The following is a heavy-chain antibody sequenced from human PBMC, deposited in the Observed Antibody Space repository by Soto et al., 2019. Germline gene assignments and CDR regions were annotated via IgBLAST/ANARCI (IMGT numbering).Heavy chain of an antibody. D-gene: IGHD6-13*01. CDR3: ARDREDSSSWYNYYYGMDV. CDR2: ISYDGSNK. Sequence: QVQLVESGGGVVQPGRSLRLSCAASGFTFSSYAMHWVRQAPGKGPEWVAVISYDGSNKYYADSVKGRFTISRDNSKNTLYLQMNSLRAEDTAVYYCARDREDSSSWYNYYYGMDVWGQGTTVTVSS. V-gene: IGHV3-30-3*01. CDR1: GFTFSSYA. J-gene: IGHJ6*02.